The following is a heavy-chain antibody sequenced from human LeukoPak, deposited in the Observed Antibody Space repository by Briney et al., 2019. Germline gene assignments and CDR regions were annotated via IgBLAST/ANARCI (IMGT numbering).Heavy chain of an antibody. V-gene: IGHV3-30*02. J-gene: IGHJ3*02. CDR2: IRYDGGNK. Sequence: GGSLRLSCAASGFTFSSYSMNWVRQAPGKGLEWVAFIRYDGGNKYYADSVKGRFTISRDNSKNTLYLQMNSLRAEDTAVYYCAKARSYCGGDCSLYAFDIWGQGTMVTVSS. CDR1: GFTFSSYS. CDR3: AKARSYCGGDCSLYAFDI. D-gene: IGHD2-21*01.